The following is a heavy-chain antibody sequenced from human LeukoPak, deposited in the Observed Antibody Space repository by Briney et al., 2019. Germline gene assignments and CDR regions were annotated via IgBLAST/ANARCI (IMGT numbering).Heavy chain of an antibody. CDR3: ATLFPPSNLYYYYGMDV. J-gene: IGHJ6*02. Sequence: PGGSLRLSCAASGFTFSSYSMNWVRQAPGKGLEWVSYISSSGSTIYYADSVKGRFTISRDNAKNSLYLQMNSLRAEDTAVYYCATLFPPSNLYYYYGMDVWGQGTTVTVSS. CDR2: ISSSGSTI. V-gene: IGHV3-48*04. CDR1: GFTFSSYS. D-gene: IGHD4-11*01.